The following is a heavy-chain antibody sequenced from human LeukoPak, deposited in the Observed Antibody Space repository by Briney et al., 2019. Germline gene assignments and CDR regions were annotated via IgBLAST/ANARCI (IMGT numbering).Heavy chain of an antibody. CDR1: GFTFSSYW. V-gene: IGHV3-21*01. J-gene: IGHJ6*03. CDR3: ARVGVAAQHYYYYMDV. Sequence: GGSLRLSCAASGFTFSSYWMSWVRQAPGKGLEWVSSISSSSSYIYYADSVKGRFTISRDNAKNSLYLQMNSLRAEDTAVYYCARVGVAAQHYYYYMDVWGKGTTVTVSS. CDR2: ISSSSSYI. D-gene: IGHD6-6*01.